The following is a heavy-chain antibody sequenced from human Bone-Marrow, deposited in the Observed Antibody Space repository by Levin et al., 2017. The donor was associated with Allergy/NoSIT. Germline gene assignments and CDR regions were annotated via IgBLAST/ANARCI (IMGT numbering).Heavy chain of an antibody. J-gene: IGHJ4*02. D-gene: IGHD3-16*02. CDR2: SSYDEKTE. CDR3: ARTGGNYRHVFYS. CDR1: GFTFSNHG. Sequence: PGGSLRLSCVGSGFTFSNHGIHWVRQAPGKGLEWVSVSSYDEKTEFYADSVKGRFTMSRDNSKNTVYLHVNSLRVDDTALYFCARTGGNYRHVFYSWGQGILFTVSS. V-gene: IGHV3-30*03.